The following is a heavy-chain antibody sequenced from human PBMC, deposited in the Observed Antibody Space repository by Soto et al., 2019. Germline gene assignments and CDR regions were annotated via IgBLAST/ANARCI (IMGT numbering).Heavy chain of an antibody. CDR2: IDPSDSYT. J-gene: IGHJ4*02. Sequence: PGESLKISCKGSGYSFTSYWISWVRQMPGKGLEWMGRIDPSDSYTNYSPSFQGHVTISADKSISTAYLQWSSLKASDTAMYYGARWADRGYYDSSGYYQGDYWGQGTLVTVSS. V-gene: IGHV5-10-1*01. CDR3: ARWADRGYYDSSGYYQGDY. CDR1: GYSFTSYW. D-gene: IGHD3-22*01.